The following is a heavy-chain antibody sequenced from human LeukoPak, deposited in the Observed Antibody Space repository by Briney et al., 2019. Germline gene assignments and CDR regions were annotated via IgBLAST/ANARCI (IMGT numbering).Heavy chain of an antibody. J-gene: IGHJ6*02. D-gene: IGHD2/OR15-2a*01. CDR1: GYTXMSHG. CDR3: ARVSMADPYYYYGMDV. CDR2: ISGSSSNT. Sequence: ASVKVSCKAYGYTXMSHGISWVRQAPGQGLEWMGWISGSSSNTNYAQKLQGRVTMTTDTSTSTAYMELRSLRSDDTAVYYCARVSMADPYYYYGMDVWGQGTTVTVSS. V-gene: IGHV1-18*01.